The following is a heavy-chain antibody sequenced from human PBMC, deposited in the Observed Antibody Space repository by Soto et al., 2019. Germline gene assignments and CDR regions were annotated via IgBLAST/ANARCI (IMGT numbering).Heavy chain of an antibody. V-gene: IGHV4-59*01. CDR1: GGSINSYY. J-gene: IGHJ5*02. CDR2: IYYSGNT. Sequence: PSETLSLTCTVSGGSINSYYWNWIRQPPGKELEWIGYIYYSGNTNYNPSLKSRVTISVDTSKNQFSLKLSSVTAADTAVYYCAREDWRLRDSLGFDPWGQGILVTVSS. D-gene: IGHD4-17*01. CDR3: AREDWRLRDSLGFDP.